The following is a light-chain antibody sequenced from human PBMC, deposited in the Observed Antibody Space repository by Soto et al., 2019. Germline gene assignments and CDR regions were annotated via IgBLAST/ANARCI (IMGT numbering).Light chain of an antibody. CDR3: QKYNSAPQT. V-gene: IGKV1-27*01. Sequence: AASGGSIDLSTCRASQGISNYLAWYQQKPGKVPKLLIYAASTLQSGVPSRFSGSGSGTDFNLTIRSLQPEDVATYYCQKYNSAPQTFGQGTKVDIK. CDR2: AAS. J-gene: IGKJ1*01. CDR1: QGISNY.